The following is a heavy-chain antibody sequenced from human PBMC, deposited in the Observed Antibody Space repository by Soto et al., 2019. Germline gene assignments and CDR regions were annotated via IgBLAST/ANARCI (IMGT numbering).Heavy chain of an antibody. CDR2: TYYRSKWYN. CDR1: GDSVSSDTVA. V-gene: IGHV6-1*01. CDR3: ARAKEYTSSSGMDV. D-gene: IGHD6-6*01. Sequence: PSQTLSLTCAISGDSVSSDTVAWNWIRQSPSRGLEWLGRTYYRSKWYNDYAVSVKSRITLNPDTSKNQFSLQLNSLTPEDTAVYYCARAKEYTSSSGMDVWGQGITVTVSS. J-gene: IGHJ6*02.